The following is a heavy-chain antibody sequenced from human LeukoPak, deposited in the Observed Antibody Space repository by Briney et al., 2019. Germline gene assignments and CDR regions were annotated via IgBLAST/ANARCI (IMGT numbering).Heavy chain of an antibody. CDR2: ITGSGDNT. CDR3: ARYLVRGLPFFDY. J-gene: IGHJ4*02. D-gene: IGHD3-10*01. V-gene: IGHV3-23*01. Sequence: GGSLRLSCAASGFTFSSYWMHWVRQAPGKGLEWVSTITGSGDNTYYAASVKGRFTISRDNSKNTLYLQMNSLRADDTAVYYCARYLVRGLPFFDYWGQGTLVTVSS. CDR1: GFTFSSYW.